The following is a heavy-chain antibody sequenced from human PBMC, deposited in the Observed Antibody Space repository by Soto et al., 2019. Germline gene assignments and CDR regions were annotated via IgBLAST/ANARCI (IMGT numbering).Heavy chain of an antibody. Sequence: GESLKLSCKGSGYSFTNYWIGWVRQMPGKGLEWMGIIYPGDSDTRYSPSFQGQVTISADKSISTAYLQWSSLQASDTAMYYCARYRESYVFWPGPPGYGMDVWGQGTTVTVSS. J-gene: IGHJ6*02. D-gene: IGHD3-3*01. CDR2: IYPGDSDT. CDR1: GYSFTNYW. V-gene: IGHV5-51*01. CDR3: ARYRESYVFWPGPPGYGMDV.